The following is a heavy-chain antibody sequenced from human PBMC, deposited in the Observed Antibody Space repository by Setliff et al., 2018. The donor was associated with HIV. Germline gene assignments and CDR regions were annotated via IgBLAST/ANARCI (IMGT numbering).Heavy chain of an antibody. CDR1: GFTFSTHW. V-gene: IGHV3-7*01. D-gene: IGHD2-2*01. J-gene: IGHJ6*03. Sequence: GGSLRLSCAASGFTFSTHWMNWVRQAPGKGLEWVANIRQDGSEKYYVDSVKGRFTISRDNAKNSLYLQMNSLRAEDTAVYYCATQPPAALSYYYYYMDVWGKGTTVTVSS. CDR3: ATQPPAALSYYYYYMDV. CDR2: IRQDGSEK.